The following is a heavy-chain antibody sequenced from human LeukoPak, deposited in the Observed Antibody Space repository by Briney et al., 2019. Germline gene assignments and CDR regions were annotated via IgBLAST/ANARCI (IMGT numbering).Heavy chain of an antibody. J-gene: IGHJ4*02. D-gene: IGHD2-15*01. CDR2: IYWDDDK. CDR3: AHKARDSPGDYFDY. Sequence: TLSLTCTVSGGSISSYYWSWIRQPPGKALEWLALIYWDDDKRYSPSLKSRLTITKDTSKNQVVLTMTNMDPVDTATYYCAHKARDSPGDYFDYWGQGTLVTVSS. CDR1: GGSISSYYW. V-gene: IGHV2-5*08.